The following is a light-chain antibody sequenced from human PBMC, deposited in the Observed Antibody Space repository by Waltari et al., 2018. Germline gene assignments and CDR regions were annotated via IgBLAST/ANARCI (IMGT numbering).Light chain of an antibody. J-gene: IGLJ3*02. CDR1: DSDAGTYNL. V-gene: IGLV2-23*02. CDR3: CSYAGSSTV. Sequence: QSALTQPASVSGSPGQSITISCPGSDSDAGTYNLVSWYQQHPGKAPKLMIYEVTKRPSGVTNRFSGSKSGNTASLTISGLQAEDEADYYCCSYAGSSTVFGGGTKLTVL. CDR2: EVT.